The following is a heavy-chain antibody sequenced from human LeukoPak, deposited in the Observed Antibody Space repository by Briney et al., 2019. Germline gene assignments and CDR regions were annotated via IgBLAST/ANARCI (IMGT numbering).Heavy chain of an antibody. V-gene: IGHV3-7*01. Sequence: PGGSLRLSCAASGFTFSTYWMSWVRQAPGKGLEWVANIKQDGSEKFYVESVKGRFTISRDNAKNSLYLQMNSLRAEDTAVYYCARVVVRWFDPWGQGTLVTVSS. CDR2: IKQDGSEK. CDR1: GFTFSTYW. CDR3: ARVVVRWFDP. J-gene: IGHJ5*02. D-gene: IGHD3-22*01.